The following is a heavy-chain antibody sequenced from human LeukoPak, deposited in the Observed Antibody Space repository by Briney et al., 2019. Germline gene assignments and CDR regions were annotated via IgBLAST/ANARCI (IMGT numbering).Heavy chain of an antibody. V-gene: IGHV3-53*01. J-gene: IGHJ4*02. CDR1: GFTVSSNY. CDR2: IYSGGGT. D-gene: IGHD3-10*01. Sequence: GGSLRLSCAASGFTVSSNYMSWVRQAPGKGLEWVSVIYSGGGTYYADSVKGRFTISRDNSKNTLYLQMNSLRAEDTAVYYCARDLERGYFDYWGQGTLVTVSS. CDR3: ARDLERGYFDY.